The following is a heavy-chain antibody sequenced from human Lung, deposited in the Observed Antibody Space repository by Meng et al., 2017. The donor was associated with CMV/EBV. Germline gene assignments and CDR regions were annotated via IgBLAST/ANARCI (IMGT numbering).Heavy chain of an antibody. J-gene: IGHJ4*02. D-gene: IGHD6-19*01. V-gene: IGHV3-7*01. CDR1: GFSFSTSW. Sequence: GESLKISCAASGFSFSTSWVSWVRRSPGKGLEWVANIYQDGNEKYYVESVRGRFTISRANAKNSLYLQMNSLRAEDTAVYFCAKEIDPAVAGNQGYFDYWGQGALVTVSS. CDR3: AKEIDPAVAGNQGYFDY. CDR2: IYQDGNEK.